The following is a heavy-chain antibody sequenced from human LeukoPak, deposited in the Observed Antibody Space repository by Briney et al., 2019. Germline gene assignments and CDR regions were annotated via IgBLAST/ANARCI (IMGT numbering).Heavy chain of an antibody. J-gene: IGHJ3*02. CDR3: ARVDSSAAFDI. D-gene: IGHD3-22*01. Sequence: PSETLSLTCTVSGGSISSYYWSWIRQPPGKGLEWIGYIYYSGSTNYNPSLKSRVTISVDASKNHFSLNLSSVTAADTAVYYCARVDSSAAFDIWGQGTMVTVSS. CDR2: IYYSGST. CDR1: GGSISSYY. V-gene: IGHV4-59*01.